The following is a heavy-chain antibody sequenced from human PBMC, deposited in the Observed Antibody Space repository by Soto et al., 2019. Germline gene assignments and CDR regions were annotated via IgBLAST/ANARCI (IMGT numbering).Heavy chain of an antibody. V-gene: IGHV1-58*01. CDR1: GFTFTSSA. J-gene: IGHJ4*02. D-gene: IGHD3-22*01. CDR2: IVVGSGNT. CDR3: AAGPTYYYDNSGYHPPSY. Sequence: SVKVSGKASGFTFTSSAVQWVRQARGQRLEWIGWIVVGSGNTNYAQKFQERVTITRDMSTSTAYMELSSLRSEDTAVYYCAAGPTYYYDNSGYHPPSYWGQGTLVTVSS.